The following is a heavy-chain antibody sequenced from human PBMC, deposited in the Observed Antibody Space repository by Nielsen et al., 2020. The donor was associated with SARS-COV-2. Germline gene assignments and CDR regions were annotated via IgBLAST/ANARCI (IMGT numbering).Heavy chain of an antibody. D-gene: IGHD1-26*01. J-gene: IGHJ6*03. Sequence: GESLKISCAASGFTFSSYWMSWVRQAPGKGLEWVANIKQDGSEKYYVDSVKGRFTISRDNAKNSLYLQMNSLRAEDTAVYYCAKDGIVGATLYYYMDVWGKGTTVTVSS. CDR2: IKQDGSEK. CDR1: GFTFSSYW. CDR3: AKDGIVGATLYYYMDV. V-gene: IGHV3-7*05.